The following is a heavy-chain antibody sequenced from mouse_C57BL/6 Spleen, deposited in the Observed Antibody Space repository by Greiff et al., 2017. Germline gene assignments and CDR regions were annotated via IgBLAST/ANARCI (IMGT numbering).Heavy chain of an antibody. J-gene: IGHJ3*01. Sequence: VQLQQSGAELMKPGASVKLSCKATGYTFTGYWIEWVKQRPGHGLEWIGEILPGSGSTNYNEKFKGKATFTADTSSNTAYMQRSSLTTENSAIYYCARRGRENGNYWFAYWGQGTLVTVSA. V-gene: IGHV1-9*01. CDR1: GYTFTGYW. CDR3: ARRGRENGNYWFAY. D-gene: IGHD2-1*01. CDR2: ILPGSGST.